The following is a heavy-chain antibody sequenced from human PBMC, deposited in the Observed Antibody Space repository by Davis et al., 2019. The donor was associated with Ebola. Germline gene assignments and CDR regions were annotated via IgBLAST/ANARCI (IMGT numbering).Heavy chain of an antibody. Sequence: ESLKISCVASGFAFRTYAMSRVRQAPGKGLEYVPGIIGNSAITHYGDSVKGRFTISRDNSKNTLYLRLNSLRADDTAVYYCASGTYRLGDYWGQGALVTVSS. V-gene: IGHV3-23*01. CDR2: IIGNSAIT. CDR1: GFAFRTYA. CDR3: ASGTYRLGDY. J-gene: IGHJ4*02. D-gene: IGHD1-26*01.